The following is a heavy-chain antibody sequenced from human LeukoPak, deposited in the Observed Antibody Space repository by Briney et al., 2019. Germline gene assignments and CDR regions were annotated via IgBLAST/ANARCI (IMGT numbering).Heavy chain of an antibody. Sequence: PSETLSLTCTVSGGSISSYYWSWIRQPPGKGLEWIGYIYYSGSTNYNPSLKSRVTISVDTSKNQFSLKLSSVTAADTAVYYCARQVFAFYYMDVWGKGTAVTVSS. D-gene: IGHD2-21*01. CDR1: GGSISSYY. CDR2: IYYSGST. V-gene: IGHV4-59*08. J-gene: IGHJ6*03. CDR3: ARQVFAFYYMDV.